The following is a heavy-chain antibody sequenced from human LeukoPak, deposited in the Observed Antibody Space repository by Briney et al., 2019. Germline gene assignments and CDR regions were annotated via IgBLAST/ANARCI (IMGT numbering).Heavy chain of an antibody. CDR2: IKQDGSEK. V-gene: IGHV3-7*01. CDR3: ARDLEMATITGTAD. D-gene: IGHD5-24*01. CDR1: GFTFSSYW. J-gene: IGHJ4*02. Sequence: GGSLRLSCAASGFTFSSYWMSWVRQAPGKGLEWVANIKQDGSEKYYVDSVKGRFTISRDNAKNSLYLQMNSLRAEDTAVYYCARDLEMATITGTADWGQGTLVTVSS.